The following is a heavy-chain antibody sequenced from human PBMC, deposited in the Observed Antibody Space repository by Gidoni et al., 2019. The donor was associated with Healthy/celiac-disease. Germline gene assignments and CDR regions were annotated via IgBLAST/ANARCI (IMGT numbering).Heavy chain of an antibody. Sequence: QVQLVQSGAEVKQPGSSVKFSCTASGGPSSSYAISWVRQAPGQGLEWMGGIIPIFGTANYAQKFQGRVTITADESTSTAYMELSSLRSEDTAVYYCARGRRPSGSYDTDWFDPWGQGTLVTVSS. J-gene: IGHJ5*02. CDR2: IIPIFGTA. CDR3: ARGRRPSGSYDTDWFDP. V-gene: IGHV1-69*01. D-gene: IGHD1-26*01. CDR1: GGPSSSYA.